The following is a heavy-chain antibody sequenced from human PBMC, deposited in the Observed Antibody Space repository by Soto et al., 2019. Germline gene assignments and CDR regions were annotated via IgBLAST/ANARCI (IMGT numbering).Heavy chain of an antibody. Sequence: QLQLQESGSGLVKPSQTLSLTCAVSGGSISGTTYSWRWIRQPPGKGLEWIGYIYDSGNTYYNPSLKSQFSISVDRSKNQFSLQLSSVTAADTAVYYCARGQGAAAGHSNFDYWGQGALVTVSS. D-gene: IGHD6-13*01. CDR3: ARGQGAAAGHSNFDY. V-gene: IGHV4-30-2*01. J-gene: IGHJ4*02. CDR1: GGSISGTTYS. CDR2: IYDSGNT.